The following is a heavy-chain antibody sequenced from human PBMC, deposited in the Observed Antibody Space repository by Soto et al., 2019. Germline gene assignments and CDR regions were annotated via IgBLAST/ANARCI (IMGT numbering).Heavy chain of an antibody. D-gene: IGHD5-18*01. CDR1: GGSISSSSYY. CDR3: ARHNSYSAYSYAKPDEVYYFDY. V-gene: IGHV4-39*01. Sequence: QLQLQESGPGLVKPSETLSLTCTVSGGSISSSSYYWGWIRQPPGKGLEWIGSIYYSGSTYYNPSLKSRVTISVDTSKNQFSLKLSSVTAADTAVYYCARHNSYSAYSYAKPDEVYYFDYWGQGTLVTVSS. J-gene: IGHJ4*02. CDR2: IYYSGST.